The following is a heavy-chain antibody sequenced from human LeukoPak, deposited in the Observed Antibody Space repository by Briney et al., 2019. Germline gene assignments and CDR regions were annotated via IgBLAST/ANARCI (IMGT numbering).Heavy chain of an antibody. Sequence: SETLSLTCTVSGGSTSSSTHYWAWIRQPPGKGLEWIGGIYYIGNTYYNPSLKSRVTISVDTSMNEFSLKLSYVTATDTAVYYCARQDVATSGNYFDYWGQGTLVTVSS. V-gene: IGHV4-39*01. D-gene: IGHD6-13*01. CDR2: IYYIGNT. J-gene: IGHJ4*02. CDR3: ARQDVATSGNYFDY. CDR1: GGSTSSSTHY.